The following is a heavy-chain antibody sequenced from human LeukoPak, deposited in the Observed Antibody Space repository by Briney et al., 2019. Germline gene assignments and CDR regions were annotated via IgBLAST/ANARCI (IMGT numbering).Heavy chain of an antibody. CDR2: ITSSGNAI. CDR1: GFIFSDYY. V-gene: IGHV3-11*01. D-gene: IGHD6-6*01. J-gene: IGHJ4*02. CDR3: VREGQLVLGPVTG. Sequence: GGSLRLSCAASGFIFSDYYMSWIRQAPGKGLEWVSYITSSGNAIYYADSVKGRFTISRDNAKNSLYLQMNSLRAEDTAVYYCVREGQLVLGPVTGWGQGTLVTVSS.